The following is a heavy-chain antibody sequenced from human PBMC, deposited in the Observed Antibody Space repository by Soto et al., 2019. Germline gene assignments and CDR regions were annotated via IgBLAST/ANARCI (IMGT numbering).Heavy chain of an antibody. CDR1: GSSISSGGCY. V-gene: IGHV4-31*03. J-gene: IGHJ4*02. D-gene: IGHD3-10*01. CDR3: ARADYRGRRVDY. CDR2: NYYSGST. Sequence: QVQLQESGPGLVKPSQTLSLTCTVSGSSISSGGCYWSWIRQHPGKGLEWMWDNYYSGSTYYNPSLKSRVTIAVDTSKNPVSLKLRSVTAADTAVYDCARADYRGRRVDYCCQGTLVTVSS.